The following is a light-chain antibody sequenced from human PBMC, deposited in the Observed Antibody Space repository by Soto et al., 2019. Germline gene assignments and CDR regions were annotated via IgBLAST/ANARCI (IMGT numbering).Light chain of an antibody. J-gene: IGKJ4*01. V-gene: IGKV1D-12*01. CDR2: AAS. Sequence: DIQMTQSPSSVSASVGDRVTITCRASQGISGWLAWYQQKPGKAPKFLIYAASNLQSGVPSRFSGSGSGTYFTLTITSXQPEDFATYYCQQTNSLPLTFGGGTKVDIK. CDR3: QQTNSLPLT. CDR1: QGISGW.